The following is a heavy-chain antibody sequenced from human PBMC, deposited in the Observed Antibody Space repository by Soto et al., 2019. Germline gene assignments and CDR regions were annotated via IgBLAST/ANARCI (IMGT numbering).Heavy chain of an antibody. CDR1: GGTFSSYT. CDR2: IIPILGIA. CDR3: ASEYYYGSGSYYDLYYFDY. Sequence: QVQLVQSGAEVKKPGSSVKVSCKASGGTFSSYTISWVRQAPGQGLEWMGRIIPILGIANYAQKFQGRVTITADKSTSTAYMELSSLRSEATAVYYCASEYYYGSGSYYDLYYFDYWGQGTLVTVSS. V-gene: IGHV1-69*02. D-gene: IGHD3-10*01. J-gene: IGHJ4*02.